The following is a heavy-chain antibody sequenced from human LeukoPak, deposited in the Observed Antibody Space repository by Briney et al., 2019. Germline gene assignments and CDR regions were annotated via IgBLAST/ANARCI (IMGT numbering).Heavy chain of an antibody. V-gene: IGHV3-7*01. CDR3: ARDRGYSTFDY. Sequence: GGSLRLSCAASAYTFSSYWMSWVCQAPGKGLEWVANMKEDGGEINYVDSVKGRFTISRDNAKNSLFLQMNSLRVEDTAVYYCARDRGYSTFDYWGQGTLVTVSS. CDR2: MKEDGGEI. CDR1: AYTFSSYW. J-gene: IGHJ4*02. D-gene: IGHD4-23*01.